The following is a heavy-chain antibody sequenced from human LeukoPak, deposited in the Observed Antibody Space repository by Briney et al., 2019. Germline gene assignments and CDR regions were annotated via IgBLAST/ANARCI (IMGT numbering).Heavy chain of an antibody. D-gene: IGHD1-7*01. Sequence: SETLSLTCAVSGGSISSGGYYWSWIRQPPGTGLEWIGYIYYSGSTNYNPSLKSRVTISVDTSKNQFSLKLSSVTAADTAVYYCAREGTKRTFDYWGQGTLVTVSS. J-gene: IGHJ4*02. CDR1: GGSISSGGYY. V-gene: IGHV4-61*08. CDR3: AREGTKRTFDY. CDR2: IYYSGST.